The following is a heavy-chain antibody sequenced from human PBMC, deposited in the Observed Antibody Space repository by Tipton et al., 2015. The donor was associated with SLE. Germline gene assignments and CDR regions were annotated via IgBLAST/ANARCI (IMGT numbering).Heavy chain of an antibody. Sequence: TLSLTCTVSGGSISSGDYYWSWIRQPPGKGLEWIGEINHSGSTNYNPSLKSRVTISVDTSKNQFSLKLSSVTAADTAVYYCAREGPVFDPWGQGTLVTVSS. J-gene: IGHJ5*02. CDR2: INHSGST. CDR1: GGSISSGDYY. V-gene: IGHV4-30-4*01. CDR3: AREGPVFDP.